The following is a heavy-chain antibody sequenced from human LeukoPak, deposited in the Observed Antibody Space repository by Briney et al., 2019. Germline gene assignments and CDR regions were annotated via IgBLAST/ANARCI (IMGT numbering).Heavy chain of an antibody. CDR3: ARVMGRYCSSTSCYVDY. CDR1: GITFSSYA. D-gene: IGHD2-2*01. V-gene: IGHV3-30*04. CDR2: ISYDGSNK. J-gene: IGHJ4*02. Sequence: GGSLRLSCAASGITFSSYAMHWVRQAPGKGLEWVAVISYDGSNKYYADSVKGRFTISRDNSKNTLYLQMNSLRAEDTAVYYCARVMGRYCSSTSCYVDYWGQGTLVTVSA.